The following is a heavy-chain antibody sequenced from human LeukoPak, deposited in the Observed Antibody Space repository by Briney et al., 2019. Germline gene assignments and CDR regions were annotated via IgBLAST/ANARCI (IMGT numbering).Heavy chain of an antibody. V-gene: IGHV1-69*05. J-gene: IGHJ4*02. CDR3: ARLASGSYAKDY. CDR1: GYTFTSYA. CDR2: IIPIFGTA. Sequence: SVKVSCKASGYTFTSYAISWVRQAPGQGLEWMGGIIPIFGTANYAQKFQGRVTITTDESTSTAYMELSSLRSEDTAVYYCARLASGSYAKDYWGQGTLVTVSS. D-gene: IGHD1-26*01.